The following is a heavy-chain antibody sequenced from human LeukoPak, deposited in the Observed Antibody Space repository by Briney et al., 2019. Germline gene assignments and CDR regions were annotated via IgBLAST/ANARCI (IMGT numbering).Heavy chain of an antibody. J-gene: IGHJ4*02. CDR3: ARSSGMATTSFDY. Sequence: SETLSLTCTVSGDSISSTSYHWGWIRQSPGKGLEWIGCIYYSGITYYNPSLKSRVTISVDTSKNQFSLKLSSVTAADTAVYYCARSSGMATTSFDYWGQGTLVTVSS. V-gene: IGHV4-39*07. D-gene: IGHD5-24*01. CDR1: GDSISSTSYH. CDR2: IYYSGIT.